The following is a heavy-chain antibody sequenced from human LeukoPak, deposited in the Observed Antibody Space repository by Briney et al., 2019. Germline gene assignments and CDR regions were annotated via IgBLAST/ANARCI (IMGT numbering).Heavy chain of an antibody. J-gene: IGHJ4*02. CDR1: GFTFSSYV. CDR2: ITGNSNYI. Sequence: PGGSLRLSCAASGFTFSSYVMNWVRQAPGKGLEWVSSITGNSNYIYYADSVKGRFAISRDNAKNSPYLQMSSLRAEDTAVYYCARVKFTDFDYWGQGTLVTVSS. CDR3: ARVKFTDFDY. V-gene: IGHV3-21*01.